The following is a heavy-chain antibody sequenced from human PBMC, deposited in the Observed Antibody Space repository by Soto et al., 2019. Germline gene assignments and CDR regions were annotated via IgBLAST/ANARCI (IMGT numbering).Heavy chain of an antibody. CDR2: INHSGST. Sequence: SETLALTFAVYGGAFGGYYWSWIRRPPGQGLEWIGEINHSGSTNYNPSLKSRVTISVDTSKNQFSLKLSSVTAADTAVYYCARGGPLTRRITMVRGVNFYYYFGMDVWGQGATVT. J-gene: IGHJ6*02. CDR1: GGAFGGYY. D-gene: IGHD3-10*01. CDR3: ARGGPLTRRITMVRGVNFYYYFGMDV. V-gene: IGHV4-34*01.